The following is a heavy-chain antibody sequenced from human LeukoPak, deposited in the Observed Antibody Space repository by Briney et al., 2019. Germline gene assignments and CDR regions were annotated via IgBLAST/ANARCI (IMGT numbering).Heavy chain of an antibody. Sequence: GGSLRLSCAASGFAFSSYGMHWVRQAPGKGLEWVAVIWYDGSNKYYADSVEGRLTISRDNSKNTLYLQMNSLRAEDTAVYYCAREIAAAGTGFDYWGQGTLVTVSS. CDR2: IWYDGSNK. V-gene: IGHV3-33*01. CDR3: AREIAAAGTGFDY. J-gene: IGHJ4*02. CDR1: GFAFSSYG. D-gene: IGHD6-13*01.